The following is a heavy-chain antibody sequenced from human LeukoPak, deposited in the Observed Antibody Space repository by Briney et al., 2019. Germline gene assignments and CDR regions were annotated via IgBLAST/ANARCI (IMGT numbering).Heavy chain of an antibody. CDR3: AKDLWIQLVAGAFDI. Sequence: PGGSLRLSCAASGFTFDDYGMSWVRQAPGKGLEWVSGINWNGGSTGYADSVKGRFTISRDNSKNTLYLQMNSLRAEDTAVYYCAKDLWIQLVAGAFDIWGQGTMVTVSS. CDR1: GFTFDDYG. J-gene: IGHJ3*02. V-gene: IGHV3-20*04. CDR2: INWNGGST. D-gene: IGHD5-18*01.